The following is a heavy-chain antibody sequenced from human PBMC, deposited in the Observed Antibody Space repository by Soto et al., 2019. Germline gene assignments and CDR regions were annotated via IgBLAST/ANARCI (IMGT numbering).Heavy chain of an antibody. CDR2: ISGSGGST. CDR3: AKDFGRYFDWVKGAFDI. V-gene: IGHV3-23*01. J-gene: IGHJ3*02. D-gene: IGHD3-9*01. Sequence: GGSLRLSCAASGFTFSSYAMSWVRQAPGKGLEWVSAISGSGGSTYYADSVKGRFTISRDNSKNTLYLQMNSLRAEDTAVYYCAKDFGRYFDWVKGAFDIWGQGTMVTVSS. CDR1: GFTFSSYA.